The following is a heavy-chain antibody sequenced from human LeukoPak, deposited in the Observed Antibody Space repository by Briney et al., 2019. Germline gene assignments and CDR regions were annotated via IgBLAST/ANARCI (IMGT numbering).Heavy chain of an antibody. D-gene: IGHD1-26*01. CDR3: ARGPVGATVWFDP. J-gene: IGHJ5*02. CDR2: IIPIFGTA. CDR1: GGTFSSYA. V-gene: IGHV1-69*13. Sequence: ASVKVSCKASGGTFSSYAISWVRQAPGQGLEWMGGIIPIFGTANYAQKFQGRVTITADESTSTAYMELSSLRSKDTAVYYCARGPVGATVWFDPWGQGTLVTVSS.